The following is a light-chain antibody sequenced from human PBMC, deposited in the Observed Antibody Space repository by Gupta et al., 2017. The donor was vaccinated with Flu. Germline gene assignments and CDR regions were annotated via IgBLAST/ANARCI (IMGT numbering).Light chain of an antibody. V-gene: IGLV1-47*01. CDR1: SSNIGRNF. CDR2: RND. CDR3: AAWDDSLSGHWV. J-gene: IGLJ3*02. Sequence: QSVLTQPPSASGTPGQRVTTSCSGSSSNIGRNFVYWYPQLPGTAPKLLIYRNDQRPSGVPDRFSGSKSGTSGSLAISGLQSEDEADYYCAAWDDSLSGHWVFGGGTKVTVL.